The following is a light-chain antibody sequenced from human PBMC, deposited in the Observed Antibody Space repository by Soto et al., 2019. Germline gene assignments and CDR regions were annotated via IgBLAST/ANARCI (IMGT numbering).Light chain of an antibody. V-gene: IGKV3-20*01. CDR2: AAS. J-gene: IGKJ1*01. Sequence: EIVLTQSPGTLSLSPGERATLSCRPSQSVSSTYLDWYQQKPGQAPRLLIYAASSRATGIPDRFSGGASATDFTLTISRPEPEDFAVYYCRHYINSQWTFGQGTKVEIK. CDR1: QSVSSTY. CDR3: RHYINSQWT.